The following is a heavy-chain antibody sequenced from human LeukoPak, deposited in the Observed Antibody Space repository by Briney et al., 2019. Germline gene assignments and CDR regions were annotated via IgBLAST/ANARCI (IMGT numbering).Heavy chain of an antibody. V-gene: IGHV3-30*10. CDR1: GFTFSRFS. Sequence: GGSLRLSCAASGFTFSRFSMHWVRQAPGKGREWLTLISYHGIHTDYTDSVKGRFTVSRDNSNNTPFLQMNNLRADDTAIYFCARSPERLGQGHLDSWGQGTLVTVSS. D-gene: IGHD3/OR15-3a*01. CDR2: ISYHGIHT. J-gene: IGHJ4*02. CDR3: ARSPERLGQGHLDS.